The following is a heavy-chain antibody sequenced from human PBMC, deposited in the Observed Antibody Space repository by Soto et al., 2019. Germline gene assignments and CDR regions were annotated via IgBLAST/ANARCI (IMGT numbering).Heavy chain of an antibody. Sequence: PSETLSLTCTVSGGSISSSSYYWGWIRQPPGKGLEWIGSIYYSGSTYYNPSLKSRVTISVDTSKNQFSLKLSSVTAADTAVYYCASLTIRPPGAFDIWGQATMVTVSS. CDR3: ASLTIRPPGAFDI. CDR1: GGSISSSSYY. J-gene: IGHJ3*02. V-gene: IGHV4-39*01. CDR2: IYYSGST. D-gene: IGHD3-10*01.